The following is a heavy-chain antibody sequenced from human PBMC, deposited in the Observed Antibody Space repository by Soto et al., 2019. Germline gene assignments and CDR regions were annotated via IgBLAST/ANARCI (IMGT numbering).Heavy chain of an antibody. J-gene: IGHJ4*02. V-gene: IGHV1-18*01. D-gene: IGHD3-22*01. Sequence: GASVKVSCKASGYSFTSYGITWVRQAPGQGLEWMGWITAYNGNTNYAHKLQGRVTMTTDTSTTTAYMELRSLRSDDTAVYYCARERSYYDRSGYSAYHSDYGGQGTRVTVSS. CDR2: ITAYNGNT. CDR3: ARERSYYDRSGYSAYHSDY. CDR1: GYSFTSYG.